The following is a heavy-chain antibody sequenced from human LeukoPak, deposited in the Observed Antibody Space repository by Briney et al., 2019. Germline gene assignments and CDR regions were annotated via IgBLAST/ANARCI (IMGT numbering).Heavy chain of an antibody. V-gene: IGHV1-18*01. CDR1: GYSFTSYG. J-gene: IGHJ4*02. CDR3: VRDTNPVPDY. D-gene: IGHD6-6*01. CDR2: INTNNGNT. Sequence: ASVKVSCKASGYSFTSYGIAWVRQAPGQGFEWMGWINTNNGNTHFAQKFQGRVTVTTDTPTSTAYMELGSLRSDDTAVYFCVRDTNPVPDYWGQGTLVTVSS.